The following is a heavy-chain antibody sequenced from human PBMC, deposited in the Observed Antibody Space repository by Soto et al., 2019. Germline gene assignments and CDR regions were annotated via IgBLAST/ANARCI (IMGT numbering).Heavy chain of an antibody. V-gene: IGHV3-74*01. CDR1: GFTFSTNW. CDR3: SRGPAGWYGFDY. Sequence: EVQLVESGGVLVQPGGSLRLSCAASGFTFSTNWMHWVRQAPGKGLVWVSRINRDGSSTNYADSVKGRFSISRDNAENTLFLQMTSLTADDTAVYYCSRGPAGWYGFDYWGQGTLVTVSS. J-gene: IGHJ4*02. CDR2: INRDGSST. D-gene: IGHD6-19*01.